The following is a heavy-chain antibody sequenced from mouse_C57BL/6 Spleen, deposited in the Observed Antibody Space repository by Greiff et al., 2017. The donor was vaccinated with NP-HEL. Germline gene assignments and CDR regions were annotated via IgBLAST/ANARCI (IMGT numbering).Heavy chain of an antibody. CDR3: AMGDMVTTGPLDV. V-gene: IGHV14-2*01. J-gene: IGHJ1*03. CDR2: IDPEDGET. Sequence: VQLKQSGAELVKPGASVKLSCTASGFNIKDYYMHWVKQRTEQGLEWIGRIDPEDGETKYAPKFQGKATITADTSSNTAYLQLSSLTSEDTAVYYCAMGDMVTTGPLDVWGTGTTVTVSS. D-gene: IGHD2-2*01. CDR1: GFNIKDYY.